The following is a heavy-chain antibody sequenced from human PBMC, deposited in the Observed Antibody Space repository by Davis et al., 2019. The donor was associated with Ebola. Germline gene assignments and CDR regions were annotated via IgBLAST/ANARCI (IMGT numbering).Heavy chain of an antibody. CDR3: ARDPMVRGVIDYYGMDV. V-gene: IGHV1-18*01. CDR2: ISAYNGNT. Sequence: ASVKLSCKASGYTFTSYGISWVRQAPGQGLEWMGWISAYNGNTNYAQKLQGRVTMTTDTSTSTAYMELRSLRSDDTAVYYCARDPMVRGVIDYYGMDVWGQGTTVTVSS. D-gene: IGHD3-10*01. J-gene: IGHJ6*02. CDR1: GYTFTSYG.